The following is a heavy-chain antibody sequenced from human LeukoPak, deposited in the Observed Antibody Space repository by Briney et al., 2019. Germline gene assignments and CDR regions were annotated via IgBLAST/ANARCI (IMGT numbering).Heavy chain of an antibody. CDR3: TKGAIFGAQIHFDY. CDR1: GFSFSSYA. V-gene: IGHV3-23*01. J-gene: IGHJ4*02. D-gene: IGHD3-3*01. CDR2: ISVGGGT. Sequence: GGSLRIYCAASGFSFSSYAMNWVRQAPGKGLEWVSTISVGGGTYYAESVKGRFSISRDNSKNTLYLQMNSLGAGDTAVYYCTKGAIFGAQIHFDYWGQGTLVTVSS.